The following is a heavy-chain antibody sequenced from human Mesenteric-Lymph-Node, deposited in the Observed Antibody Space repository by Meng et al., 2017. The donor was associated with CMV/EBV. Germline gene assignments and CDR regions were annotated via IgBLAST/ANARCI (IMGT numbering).Heavy chain of an antibody. CDR1: GGSFSGYY. V-gene: IGHV4-34*01. CDR3: ARGSSYDILTGYFDY. Sequence: QGQFTQGAAGLLKPSGTLSVTCAVYGGSFSGYYWNWIRQSPEKGLEWIGEINHSGSTTYNPSFTSRIIISVDTSTNQISLNMSSVTAADTAVYYCARGSSYDILTGYFDYWGQGALVTVSS. CDR2: INHSGST. J-gene: IGHJ4*02. D-gene: IGHD3-9*01.